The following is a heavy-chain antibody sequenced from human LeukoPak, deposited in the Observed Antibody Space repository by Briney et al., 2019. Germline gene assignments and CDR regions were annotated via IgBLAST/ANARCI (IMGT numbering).Heavy chain of an antibody. J-gene: IGHJ5*02. V-gene: IGHV1-69*05. CDR1: GGTFSSYA. D-gene: IGHD3-22*01. CDR2: IIPIFGAA. Sequence: SVKVSCKASGGTFSSYAISWVRQAPGQGLEWMGGIIPIFGAANYAQKFQGRVTITTDESTSTAYMELSSLRSEDTAVYYCARANEDYYDSSGYSSWFDPWGQGTLVTVSS. CDR3: ARANEDYYDSSGYSSWFDP.